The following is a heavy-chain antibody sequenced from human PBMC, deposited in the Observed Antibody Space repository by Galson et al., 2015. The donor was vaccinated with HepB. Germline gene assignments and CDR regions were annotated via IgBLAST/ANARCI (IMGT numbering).Heavy chain of an antibody. V-gene: IGHV3-30*04. CDR1: GFTFSSYG. D-gene: IGHD3-10*01. Sequence: SLRLSCAASGFTFSSYGMHWVRQAPGKGLEWVAGILYDGSNKQYADSVKGRLTISRDNSKNTLYLQMNSRRGEDTAVYYCARTRSRGIIGHSYYFDYWGQGTLVTV. CDR3: ARTRSRGIIGHSYYFDY. J-gene: IGHJ4*02. CDR2: ILYDGSNK.